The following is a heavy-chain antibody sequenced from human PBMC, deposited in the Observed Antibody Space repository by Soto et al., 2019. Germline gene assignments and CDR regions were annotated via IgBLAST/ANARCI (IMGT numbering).Heavy chain of an antibody. CDR2: ISGSGGST. D-gene: IGHD1-26*01. J-gene: IGHJ5*02. CDR3: PKVWGEAVDARWFYP. V-gene: IGHV3-23*01. CDR1: GFTFSSNA. Sequence: EVQLLESGGGLVKRGGSLRLSCAASGFTFSSNAMSWVRQAPGKGLDWASAISGSGGSTYYADSVKGRFTISRDNAKNTLYMQMNSLTAEDLAVYNRPKVWGEAVDARWFYPWGHGNMVT.